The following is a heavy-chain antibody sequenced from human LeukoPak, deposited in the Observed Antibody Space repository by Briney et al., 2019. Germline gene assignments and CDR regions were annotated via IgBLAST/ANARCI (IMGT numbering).Heavy chain of an antibody. CDR1: GGSISSYY. CDR3: ARVLGRSGWFLRYFDL. V-gene: IGHV4-59*01. D-gene: IGHD6-19*01. Sequence: PSETLSLTCTVSGGSISSYYWSWIRQPPGKGLEWIGYIYYSGSTNYNPSLKSRVTISVDTSKNQFSLKLSSVTAADTAVYYCARVLGRSGWFLRYFDLWGRGTLVTVSS. J-gene: IGHJ2*01. CDR2: IYYSGST.